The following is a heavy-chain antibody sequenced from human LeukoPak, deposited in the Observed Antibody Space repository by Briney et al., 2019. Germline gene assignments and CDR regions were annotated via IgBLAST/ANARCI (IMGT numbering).Heavy chain of an antibody. Sequence: PSETLSLTCTVSGGSISSYYWSWIRQPAGKGLEWIGRIYTSGSTNSNPSLKSRVTMSVDTSKNQFSLRLSPVTAADTAVYYCARTETYYYGSGSYNYYMDVWGKGTTVTVSS. CDR1: GGSISSYY. V-gene: IGHV4-4*07. CDR2: IYTSGST. CDR3: ARTETYYYGSGSYNYYMDV. J-gene: IGHJ6*03. D-gene: IGHD3-10*01.